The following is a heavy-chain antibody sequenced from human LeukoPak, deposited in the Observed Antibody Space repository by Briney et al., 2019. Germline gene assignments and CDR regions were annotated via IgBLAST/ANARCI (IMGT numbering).Heavy chain of an antibody. Sequence: GGSLRLSCAASGLTFSSYAMSWVRQAPGKGLEWVSGINWNGGSTGYADSVKGRFTISRDNAKNSLYLQMNSLRAEDTALYYCARERVSGSYLDVCDYWGQGTLVTVSS. CDR2: INWNGGST. D-gene: IGHD1-26*01. J-gene: IGHJ4*02. CDR3: ARERVSGSYLDVCDY. V-gene: IGHV3-20*04. CDR1: GLTFSSYA.